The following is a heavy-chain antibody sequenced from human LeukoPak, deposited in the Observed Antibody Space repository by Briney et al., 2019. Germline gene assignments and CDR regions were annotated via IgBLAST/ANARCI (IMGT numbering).Heavy chain of an antibody. J-gene: IGHJ4*02. D-gene: IGHD3-10*01. CDR2: ITYDGYYK. CDR3: ARDLSPVVRASPMGY. CDR1: GFTFTNYG. Sequence: GTSLRLSCAASGFTFTNYGMHWVRQAPGKGLEWVALITYDGYYKYYSDSVKGRFTISSDTSKNTLYLQMNSPRAEDTAVYYCARDLSPVVRASPMGYWGQGTPVTVSS. V-gene: IGHV3-30*03.